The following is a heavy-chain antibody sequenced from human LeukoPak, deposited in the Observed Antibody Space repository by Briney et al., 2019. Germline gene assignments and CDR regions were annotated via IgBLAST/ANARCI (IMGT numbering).Heavy chain of an antibody. V-gene: IGHV1-18*01. J-gene: IGHJ4*02. CDR3: AREKFGVSFDS. CDR1: GYTFTSYG. CDR2: ISPYNGHT. D-gene: IGHD3-10*01. Sequence: RGASVKVSCKASGYTFTSYGISWVRQAPGQGLEWMGWISPYNGHTNYAQPFQGRVTMTTDTSTSSGYMELRSLRSDDTAVYYCAREKFGVSFDSWGQGTLVTVSS.